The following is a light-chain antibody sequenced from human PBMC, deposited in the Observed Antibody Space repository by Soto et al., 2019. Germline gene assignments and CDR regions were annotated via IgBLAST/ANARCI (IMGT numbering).Light chain of an antibody. Sequence: QSVLTQPPSASGTPGQRVTISCSGSISNIASNTVNWYQHLPGTAPKLLIYNNNHRPSGVLDRFSGSKSGTSASLAISGLQSEDEADYYCAAWDDSLNGPLFGGGTKVTVL. J-gene: IGLJ2*01. CDR3: AAWDDSLNGPL. V-gene: IGLV1-44*01. CDR1: ISNIASNT. CDR2: NNN.